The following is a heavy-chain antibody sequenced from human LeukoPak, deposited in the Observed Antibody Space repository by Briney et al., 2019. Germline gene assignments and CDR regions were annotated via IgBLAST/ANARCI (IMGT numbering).Heavy chain of an antibody. CDR3: AKVATWTYFDS. V-gene: IGHV3-23*01. J-gene: IGHJ4*02. CDR1: QFTFTTYA. CDR2: IGDSGVPT. D-gene: IGHD3/OR15-3a*01. Sequence: PGGSLRLSCAASQFTFTTYAMSWVRQAPGRGLEWVSSIGDSGVPTYYADSVKGRFTISRVNSQNTLYLQMNSLGADDTAVYYCAKVATWTYFDSWGQGTLVTVSS.